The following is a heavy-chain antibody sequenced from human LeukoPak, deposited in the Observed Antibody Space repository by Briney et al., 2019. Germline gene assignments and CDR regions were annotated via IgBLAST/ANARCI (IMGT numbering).Heavy chain of an antibody. CDR3: ARGPHTSSWYKHAFDI. V-gene: IGHV1-69*13. D-gene: IGHD6-13*01. CDR2: IFPVFGTP. CDR1: GGTFNNFA. J-gene: IGHJ3*02. Sequence: SVKVSCKASGGTFNNFAICWVRQAPRQGLEWMGGIFPVFGTPTYAQKFQGRVTITADESTRTAHMELSSLRSDDTDVYYCARGPHTSSWYKHAFDIWAQGTMVTVSS.